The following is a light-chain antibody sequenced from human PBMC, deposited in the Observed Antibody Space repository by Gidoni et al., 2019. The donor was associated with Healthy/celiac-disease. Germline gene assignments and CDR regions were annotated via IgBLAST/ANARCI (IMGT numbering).Light chain of an antibody. Sequence: QSALTQPASESGSPGQSITISCTGTSSDVGSYNLVSWYQQHPGKAPKLMIYEGSKRPSVVSNRFSGSKSGNTASLTISGLQAEDEADYYCCSYAGSSTLVFGGGTKLTVL. CDR3: CSYAGSSTLV. V-gene: IGLV2-23*01. CDR1: SSDVGSYNL. J-gene: IGLJ2*01. CDR2: EGS.